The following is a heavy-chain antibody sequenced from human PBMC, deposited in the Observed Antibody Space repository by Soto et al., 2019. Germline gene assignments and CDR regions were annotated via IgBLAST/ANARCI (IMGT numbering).Heavy chain of an antibody. J-gene: IGHJ4*02. CDR1: SGSFSGYY. D-gene: IGHD2-2*01. Sequence: QVQLQQWGAGLLKPSETLSLTCAVYSGSFSGYYWSWIRQPPGKGLEWIGEINHSGSTNYNPSLKGRVTISLDTSKNQSSLKLSFVTAADTAVYYGARAALVVQAARGYYFDYWGQGTLVTVSS. CDR3: ARAALVVQAARGYYFDY. V-gene: IGHV4-34*01. CDR2: INHSGST.